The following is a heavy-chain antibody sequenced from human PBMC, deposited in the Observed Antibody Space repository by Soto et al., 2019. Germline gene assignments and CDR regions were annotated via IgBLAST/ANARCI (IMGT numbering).Heavy chain of an antibody. CDR1: GFTFSSYA. J-gene: IGHJ1*01. Sequence: GGSLRLSCAASGFTFSSYAMSWVRQAPGKGLEWVSAISGSGGSTYYADSVKGRFTISRDNSKNTLYLQMNSLRAEDTAVYYCAKSLWGYDSSAGYFQHWGQGTLVTVSS. CDR3: AKSLWGYDSSAGYFQH. V-gene: IGHV3-23*01. D-gene: IGHD3-22*01. CDR2: ISGSGGST.